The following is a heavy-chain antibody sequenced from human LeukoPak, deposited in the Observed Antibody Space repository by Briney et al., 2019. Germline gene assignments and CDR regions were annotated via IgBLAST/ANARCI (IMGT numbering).Heavy chain of an antibody. CDR2: MNPNSGNT. Sequence: ASVKVSCKASGYTFTGYYMHWVRQAPGQGLEWMGWMNPNSGNTGYAQKFQGRVTMTRNTSISTAYMELSSLRSEDTAVYYCARAIAPTRGYYYGMDVWGQGTTVTVSS. D-gene: IGHD6-13*01. CDR3: ARAIAPTRGYYYGMDV. V-gene: IGHV1-8*02. J-gene: IGHJ6*02. CDR1: GYTFTGYY.